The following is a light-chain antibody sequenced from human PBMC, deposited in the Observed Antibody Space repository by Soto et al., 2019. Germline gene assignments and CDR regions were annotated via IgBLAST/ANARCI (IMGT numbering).Light chain of an antibody. Sequence: IQLTQSPSSLSASVGDRVTITCRASQGISSYLGWYQQKPGKAPKLLIYGASNLQSGVPSRFSGSGSGTDFTLTISSLQPEDFATYYCQQSYSTPPTFGQGTRLEIK. CDR2: GAS. CDR3: QQSYSTPPT. J-gene: IGKJ5*01. V-gene: IGKV1-39*01. CDR1: QGISSY.